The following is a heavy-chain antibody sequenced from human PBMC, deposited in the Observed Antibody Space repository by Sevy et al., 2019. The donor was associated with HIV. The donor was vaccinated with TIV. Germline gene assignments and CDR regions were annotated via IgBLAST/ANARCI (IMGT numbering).Heavy chain of an antibody. CDR2: ISGSGGST. J-gene: IGHJ4*01. CDR1: GFTFSSYA. Sequence: GGSLRLSCAASGFTFSSYAMSWVRQAPGKGLEWVSAISGSGGSTYYADSVKGRFTISRDNSKNTLYLQMNSLRAEDTAVYYCAKDSACSSTSSYALGLIDYWGQGTLVTVSS. CDR3: AKDSACSSTSSYALGLIDY. V-gene: IGHV3-23*01. D-gene: IGHD2-2*01.